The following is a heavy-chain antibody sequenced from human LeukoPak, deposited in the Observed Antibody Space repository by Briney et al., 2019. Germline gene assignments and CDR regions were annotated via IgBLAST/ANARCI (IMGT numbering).Heavy chain of an antibody. CDR2: ISPVDSDT. J-gene: IGHJ4*02. CDR3: ARLGVLYYFDY. CDR1: GYRFTSYW. Sequence: GESLKISCKASGYRFTSYWIGWVRQMPGKGLEWMGIISPVDSDTRYSPSFQGQVTISADKSITTAYLQWSSLKAPDTAVYYCARLGVLYYFDYWGQGTLVTVSS. V-gene: IGHV5-51*01. D-gene: IGHD2-8*01.